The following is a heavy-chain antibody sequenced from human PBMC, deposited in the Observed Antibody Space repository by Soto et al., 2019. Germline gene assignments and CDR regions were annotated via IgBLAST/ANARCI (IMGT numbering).Heavy chain of an antibody. Sequence: EVQLVESGGGLVQPGGSLRLSCAASGFRFNTNWMSWVRQAPGKGLEWVANIKHDGSERNHVDSVRGRFTISIDNAKSSLYLQMNSLRVEDTAVYYCARELSWSGRDYWGQGTLVTVSP. CDR2: IKHDGSER. D-gene: IGHD3-10*01. J-gene: IGHJ4*02. V-gene: IGHV3-7*01. CDR3: ARELSWSGRDY. CDR1: GFRFNTNW.